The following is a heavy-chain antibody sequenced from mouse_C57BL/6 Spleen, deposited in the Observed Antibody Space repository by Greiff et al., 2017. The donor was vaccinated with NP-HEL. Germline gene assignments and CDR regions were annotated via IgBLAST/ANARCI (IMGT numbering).Heavy chain of an antibody. CDR3: TKYPYFDY. V-gene: IGHV6-3*01. J-gene: IGHJ2*01. CDR1: GFTFSNYW. CDR2: IRLKSDNYAT. D-gene: IGHD5-1-1*01. Sequence: DVMLVESGGGLVQPGGSMKLSCVASGFTFSNYWMNWVRQSPEKGLEWVAQIRLKSDNYATHYAESVKGRFTISRDDSKSSVYLQMNNLRAEDTGIYYCTKYPYFDYWGQGTTLTVSS.